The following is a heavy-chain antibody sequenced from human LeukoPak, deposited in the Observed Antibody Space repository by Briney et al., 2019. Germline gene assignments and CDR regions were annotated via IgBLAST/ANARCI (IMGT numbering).Heavy chain of an antibody. D-gene: IGHD2-8*02. Sequence: GGSLRLSCAASGFTFSNAWMSWVRQAPGKGLEWVGRIKSRTDGGATEYAAPVKGRFTISRDDSKNTLYLQMNSLKTEDTAVYYCTPTSGGAPGHWGQGTLVTVSS. J-gene: IGHJ4*02. V-gene: IGHV3-15*01. CDR3: TPTSGGAPGH. CDR1: GFTFSNAW. CDR2: IKSRTDGGAT.